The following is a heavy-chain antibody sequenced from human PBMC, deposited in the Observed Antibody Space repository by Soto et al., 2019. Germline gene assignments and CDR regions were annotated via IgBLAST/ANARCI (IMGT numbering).Heavy chain of an antibody. V-gene: IGHV1-18*04. D-gene: IGHD3-9*01. J-gene: IGHJ6*02. CDR1: GYTFTSYG. CDR3: ARGMPGILTGYYNPYYYGMDV. Sequence: ASVKVCCKASGYTFTSYGISWVRQAPGQGLEWMGWISAYNGNTNYAQKLQGRVTMTTDTSTSTAYMELRSLRSDDTAVYYCARGMPGILTGYYNPYYYGMDVWGQGTNFTVS. CDR2: ISAYNGNT.